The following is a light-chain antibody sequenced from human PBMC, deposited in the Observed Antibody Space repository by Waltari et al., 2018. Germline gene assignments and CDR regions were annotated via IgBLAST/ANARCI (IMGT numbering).Light chain of an antibody. CDR1: QSVIKY. CDR2: HAS. J-gene: IGKJ1*01. CDR3: QKYDSLPAT. V-gene: IGKV3-20*01. Sequence: VLTQSPGTLSLSPGERATLSCRASQSVIKYLAWYQQKPGRAPRLLIYHASTRATGIPDRFSGSGSETDFSLTISRLEPEDFAVYYCQKYDSLPATFGQGTRVEIK.